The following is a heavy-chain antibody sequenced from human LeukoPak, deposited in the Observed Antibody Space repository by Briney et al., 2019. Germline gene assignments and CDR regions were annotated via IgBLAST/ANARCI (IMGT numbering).Heavy chain of an antibody. D-gene: IGHD3-9*01. CDR1: GGSIGSSSYS. Sequence: PSETLSLTCTVSGGSIGSSSYSWGWIRQPPGKGLEWIGSIYYSGSTYYNPSLKSRVTISVDTSKNQFSLKLSSVTAADTAVYYCARDDIPKHGYYGMDVWGQGTTVTVSS. V-gene: IGHV4-39*02. J-gene: IGHJ6*02. CDR2: IYYSGST. CDR3: ARDDIPKHGYYGMDV.